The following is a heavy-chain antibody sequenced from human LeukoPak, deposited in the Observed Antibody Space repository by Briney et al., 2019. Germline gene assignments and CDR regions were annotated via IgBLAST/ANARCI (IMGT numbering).Heavy chain of an antibody. V-gene: IGHV3-7*01. J-gene: IGHJ4*02. D-gene: IGHD1-26*01. CDR2: IKRDGSEK. CDR3: ARVGSKKSGPVDY. Sequence: GGSLRLSCAASGFTFSSYGMHWVRQAPGKGLEWVANIKRDGSEKYYVDSVKGRFTISRDNAKNSLYLQMNSLRAEDTAVYYCARVGSKKSGPVDYWGQGTLVTVSS. CDR1: GFTFSSYG.